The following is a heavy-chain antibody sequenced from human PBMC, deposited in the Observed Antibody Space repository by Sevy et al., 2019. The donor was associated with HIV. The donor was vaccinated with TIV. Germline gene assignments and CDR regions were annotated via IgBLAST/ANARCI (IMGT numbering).Heavy chain of an antibody. D-gene: IGHD1-26*01. CDR2: ISYDGTNK. CDR3: AREFTGWDLHPDY. J-gene: IGHJ4*02. Sequence: GESLKISCVASGFAFSTHAMHWVRQAPDKGLEWVAVISYDGTNKNYADSVKDRFTISRDNSKNTLYLQMNSLRADDTAVYYCAREFTGWDLHPDYWGQGTLVTVSS. CDR1: GFAFSTHA. V-gene: IGHV3-30-3*01.